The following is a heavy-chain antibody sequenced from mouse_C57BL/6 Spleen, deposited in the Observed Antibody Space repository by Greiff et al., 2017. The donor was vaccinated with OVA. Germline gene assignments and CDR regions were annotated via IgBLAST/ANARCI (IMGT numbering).Heavy chain of an antibody. J-gene: IGHJ1*03. CDR3: ASPIYDGYWYFDV. D-gene: IGHD2-3*01. CDR1: GFTFSSYG. CDR2: ISSGGSYT. V-gene: IGHV5-6*01. Sequence: EVKLVESGGDLVKPGGSLKLSCAASGFTFSSYGMSWVRQTPDKRLEWVATISSGGSYTYYPDSVKGRFTISRDNAKNTLYLQMSSLKSEDTALYYWASPIYDGYWYFDVWGTGTTVTVSS.